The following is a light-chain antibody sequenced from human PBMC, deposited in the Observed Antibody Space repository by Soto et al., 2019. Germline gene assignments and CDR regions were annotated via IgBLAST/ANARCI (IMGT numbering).Light chain of an antibody. CDR3: SSYTSNNFYV. CDR2: EVG. Sequence: QSVLTQPASVSGSPGQSITISCTGTGSDISAYNYVSWYQQHPGKAPKLMIYEVGDRPSGLSNRFSGSKSGNTASLTISRLQPEDEADYYCSSYTSNNFYVFGTGTKVNV. V-gene: IGLV2-14*01. J-gene: IGLJ1*01. CDR1: GSDISAYNY.